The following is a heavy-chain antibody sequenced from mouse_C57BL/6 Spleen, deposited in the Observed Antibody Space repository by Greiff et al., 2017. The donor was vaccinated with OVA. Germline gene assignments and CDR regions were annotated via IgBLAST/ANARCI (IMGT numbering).Heavy chain of an antibody. V-gene: IGHV1-55*01. Sequence: VKLQQPGAELVKPGASVKMSCKASGYTFTSYWITWVKQRPGQGLEWIGDIYPGSGSTNYNEKFKSKATMTVDTSYSTAYMQLSSLTSEDSAVYYCAREDYYGRSYRYFYVWGTGTTVTVSS. J-gene: IGHJ1*03. CDR1: GYTFTSYW. CDR2: IYPGSGST. D-gene: IGHD1-1*01. CDR3: AREDYYGRSYRYFYV.